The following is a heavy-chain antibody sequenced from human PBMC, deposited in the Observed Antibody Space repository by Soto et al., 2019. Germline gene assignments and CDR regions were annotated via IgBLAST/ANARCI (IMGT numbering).Heavy chain of an antibody. CDR1: GFTFSSYS. D-gene: IGHD3-16*01. V-gene: IGHV3-21*01. Sequence: GGSLRLSCAASGFTFSSYSMNWVRQAPGKGLEWVSSISSSSSYIYYADSVKGRFTISRDNAKNSLYLQMNSLRAEDTAVYYCARGTLDYIPYYFDYWGQGTLVTVSS. CDR3: ARGTLDYIPYYFDY. CDR2: ISSSSSYI. J-gene: IGHJ4*02.